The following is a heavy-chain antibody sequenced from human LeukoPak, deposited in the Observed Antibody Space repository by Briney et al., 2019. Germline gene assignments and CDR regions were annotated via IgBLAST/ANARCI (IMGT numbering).Heavy chain of an antibody. CDR1: GYTFTSYG. V-gene: IGHV1-18*01. J-gene: IGHJ6*02. Sequence: GASVKVSCKASGYTFTSYGINWVRQAPGQGLEWMGWISGYNGNTNHAQKLQGRVTMTTDTSTSTAYMELRSLRPDDTAAYYCARTPGGTKEPTYYGMDVWGQGTKVNVSS. CDR2: ISGYNGNT. CDR3: ARTPGGTKEPTYYGMDV. D-gene: IGHD4-11*01.